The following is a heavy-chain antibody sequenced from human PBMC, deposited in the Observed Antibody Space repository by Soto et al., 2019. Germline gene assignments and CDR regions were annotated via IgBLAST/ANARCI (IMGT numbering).Heavy chain of an antibody. CDR3: VRSREPYLSAAFDL. CDR2: SSSSTGDI. J-gene: IGHJ3*01. Sequence: PGGSLRLSCTASGFTFHTYNMNWVRQAPGEGLEWVSSSSSSTGDIYYVDSLKGRFTVSRDNANSSLSLQLHNVRVEDTAVYFCVRSREPYLSAAFDLLGQGTKVIVSS. V-gene: IGHV3-21*01. D-gene: IGHD1-1*01. CDR1: GFTFHTYN.